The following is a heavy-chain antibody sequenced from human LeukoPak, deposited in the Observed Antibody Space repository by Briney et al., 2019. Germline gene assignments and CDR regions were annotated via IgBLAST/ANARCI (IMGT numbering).Heavy chain of an antibody. CDR1: GYSISSGYY. D-gene: IGHD3-3*01. CDR3: ARDPSYTI. V-gene: IGHV4-38-2*02. J-gene: IGHJ4*02. CDR2: IYHSGST. Sequence: SETLSLTCTVSGYSISSGYYWGWIRQPPGKGLEWIGSIYHSGSTYYNPSLKSRVTISVDTSKNQFSLKLSSVTAADTAVYYCARDPSYTIWGQGTLVTVSS.